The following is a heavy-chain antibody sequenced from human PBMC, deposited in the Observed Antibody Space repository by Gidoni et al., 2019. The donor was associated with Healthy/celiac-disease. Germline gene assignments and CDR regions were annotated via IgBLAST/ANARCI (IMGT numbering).Heavy chain of an antibody. J-gene: IGHJ2*01. D-gene: IGHD1-1*01. Sequence: QLQLQESGPGLVKPSETLSLTCTVSGGSISSSSYYWGWIRQPPGKGLEWIGSIYYSGSTYYNPSLKSRVTISVDTSKNQFSLKLSSVTAADTAVYYCARLTHPDAETGHWYFDLWGRGTLVTVSS. V-gene: IGHV4-39*01. CDR1: GGSISSSSYY. CDR2: IYYSGST. CDR3: ARLTHPDAETGHWYFDL.